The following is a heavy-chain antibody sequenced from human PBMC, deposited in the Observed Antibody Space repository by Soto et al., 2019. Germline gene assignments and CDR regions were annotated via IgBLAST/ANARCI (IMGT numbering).Heavy chain of an antibody. Sequence: GASVKVSCKAFGYTFTTYGLSWVRQAPGQGLEWMGRISVHNGNTNYAQKFHDRVTMTTDTSTTTAYMELGSLRSDDTAVYYCARDGPSNSGNLYAFDVWGQGTMATVSS. V-gene: IGHV1-18*04. CDR1: GYTFTTYG. D-gene: IGHD1-26*01. J-gene: IGHJ3*01. CDR2: ISVHNGNT. CDR3: ARDGPSNSGNLYAFDV.